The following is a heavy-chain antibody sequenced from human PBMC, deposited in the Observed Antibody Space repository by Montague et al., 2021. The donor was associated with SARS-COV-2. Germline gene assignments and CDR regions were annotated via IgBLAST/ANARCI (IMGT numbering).Heavy chain of an antibody. Sequence: SETLSLTCTVSGGSISSSSYYWGWIRQHPGKGLEWIGSIYYSGSTYYNPSLKSRVTISVDTSKNQFSLKLSSVTAADTAVYYCARQGSGGYYNWFDPWGQGTLVTVSS. CDR1: GGSISSSSYY. V-gene: IGHV4-39*01. CDR2: IYYSGST. CDR3: ARQGSGGYYNWFDP. J-gene: IGHJ5*02. D-gene: IGHD1-26*01.